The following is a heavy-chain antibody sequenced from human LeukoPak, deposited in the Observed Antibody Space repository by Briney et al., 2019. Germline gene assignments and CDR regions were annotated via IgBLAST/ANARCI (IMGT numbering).Heavy chain of an antibody. CDR2: IIPIFGTA. Sequence: VASVKVSCKASGGTFSSYAISWVRRAPGQGLEWMGGIIPIFGTANYAQKFQGRVTITADKSTSTAYMELSSLRSEGTAVYYCAIAAAGTGWFDPWGQGTLVTVSS. J-gene: IGHJ5*02. V-gene: IGHV1-69*06. CDR3: AIAAAGTGWFDP. D-gene: IGHD6-13*01. CDR1: GGTFSSYA.